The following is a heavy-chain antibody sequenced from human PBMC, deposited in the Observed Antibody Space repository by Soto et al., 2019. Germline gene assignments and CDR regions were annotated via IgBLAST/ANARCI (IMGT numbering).Heavy chain of an antibody. CDR3: ARRGGSSSGYYYYAMDV. V-gene: IGHV4-31*11. J-gene: IGHJ6*02. CDR1: GYSIRSGYY. CDR2: IYSNGDT. Sequence: PSETLSLTCAVSGYSIRSGYYWSWIRQHPGKGLEWIGYIYSNGDTYYNPSLKSRVTISVDTSKNQFSLNLTSVTAADTAVYYCARRGGSSSGYYYYAMDVWGQGTTVTVSS. D-gene: IGHD6-6*01.